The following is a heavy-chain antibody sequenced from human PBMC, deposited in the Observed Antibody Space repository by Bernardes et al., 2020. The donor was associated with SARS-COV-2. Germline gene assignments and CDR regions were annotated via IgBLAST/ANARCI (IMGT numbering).Heavy chain of an antibody. CDR2: ISGYNANT. CDR3: AREPIAARPGIWFDP. V-gene: IGHV1-18*01. J-gene: IGHJ5*02. CDR1: GYTFSNFV. D-gene: IGHD6-6*01. Sequence: ASVKVSCKASGYTFSNFVIIWVRQAPGQGLEWMGWISGYNANTNYAQNFQGRVTITADESSSTAYMELSSLRSEDTALYYCAREPIAARPGIWFDPWGQGTLVTVSS.